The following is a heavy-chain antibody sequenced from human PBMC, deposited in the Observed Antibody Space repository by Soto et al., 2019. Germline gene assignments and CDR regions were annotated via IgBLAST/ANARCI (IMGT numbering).Heavy chain of an antibody. V-gene: IGHV3-49*03. J-gene: IGHJ4*02. D-gene: IGHD6-19*01. CDR2: IRSKAYGGTT. Sequence: EVQLVESGGGLVQPGRSLRLSCTASGFTFGDYAMSWFRQAPGKGLEWVGFIRSKAYGGTTGYAASVKGRFTISRDDSKSNAYLQMNSLKTEDTAVYYCTRDPHPWQWLATDWGQGTLVTVSS. CDR3: TRDPHPWQWLATD. CDR1: GFTFGDYA.